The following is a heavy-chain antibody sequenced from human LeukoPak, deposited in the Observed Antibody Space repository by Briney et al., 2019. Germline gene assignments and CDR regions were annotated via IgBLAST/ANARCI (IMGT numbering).Heavy chain of an antibody. CDR1: GFTFSSYW. V-gene: IGHV3-7*01. D-gene: IGHD3-3*01. CDR2: IKQDGSEK. CDR3: ARKWYDFWSGYYPLDY. Sequence: GGSLRLSCAASGFTFSSYWMSWVRQAPGKGLEGVANIKQDGSEKYYVDSVKGRFTISRDNAKNSLYLQMNSLRAEDTAVYYCARKWYDFWSGYYPLDYWGQGTLVTVSS. J-gene: IGHJ4*02.